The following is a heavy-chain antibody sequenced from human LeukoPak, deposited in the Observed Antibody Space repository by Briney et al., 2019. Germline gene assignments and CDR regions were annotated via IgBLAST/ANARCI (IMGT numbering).Heavy chain of an antibody. CDR1: GYIFTNYG. V-gene: IGHV1-18*01. J-gene: IGHJ5*02. CDR3: ARVRCYDFWSGYCNWFDP. D-gene: IGHD3-3*01. CDR2: ISVYNGNT. Sequence: ASVKVSCKASGYIFTNYGISWVRQAPGQGLEWMGWISVYNGNTNSAQNLQGRVTMTTDTSTGIVYMELRNLRSDDTAVYYCARVRCYDFWSGYCNWFDPWGQGTLVTVSS.